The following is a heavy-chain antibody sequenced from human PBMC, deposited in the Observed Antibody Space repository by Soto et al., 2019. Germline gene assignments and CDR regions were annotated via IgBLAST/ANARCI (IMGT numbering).Heavy chain of an antibody. CDR3: RSSTSCYDESCVDV. J-gene: IGHJ6*04. V-gene: IGHV4-38-2*01. CDR2: LYHIGST. D-gene: IGHD2-2*01. Sequence: SETLSLTCAVSGYSIGSGNYWAWIRQPPGRGLEWIGSLYHIGSTHYNTSLKSRVTISVDTSKNHCSLELCSVTAADTAIYYCRSSTSCYDESCVDVWGEGTMVAVSS. CDR1: GYSIGSGNY.